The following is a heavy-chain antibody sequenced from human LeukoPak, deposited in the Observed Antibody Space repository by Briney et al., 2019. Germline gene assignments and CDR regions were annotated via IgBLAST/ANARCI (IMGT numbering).Heavy chain of an antibody. V-gene: IGHV3-48*01. CDR1: GFSFSGYS. Sequence: GGSLRLSCAASGFSFSGYSMNWVRQAPGKGLEWVSYISSSSSIIYYADSVKGRFTISRDNAKNSLYLQMNSLSAEDTAVYYCARESSGWYFGYWGQGTLVTVSS. CDR3: ARESSGWYFGY. CDR2: ISSSSSII. J-gene: IGHJ4*02. D-gene: IGHD6-19*01.